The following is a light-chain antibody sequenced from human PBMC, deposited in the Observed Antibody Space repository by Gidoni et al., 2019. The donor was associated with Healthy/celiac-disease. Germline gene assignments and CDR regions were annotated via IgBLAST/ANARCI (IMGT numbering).Light chain of an antibody. J-gene: IGKJ2*02. Sequence: EIQMTQSPSSLSASVGDRVTITCRASQVISNYLAWYQQTPGTVPKLLIYAASTLQSGVPSRFSGSGSGTDFPLTISSLQPEDVVTYYCQNYNSAPRTFGQGTKLEIK. CDR2: AAS. V-gene: IGKV1-27*01. CDR3: QNYNSAPRT. CDR1: QVISNY.